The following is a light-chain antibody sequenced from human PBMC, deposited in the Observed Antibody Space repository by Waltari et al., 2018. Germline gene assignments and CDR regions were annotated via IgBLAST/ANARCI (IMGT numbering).Light chain of an antibody. CDR2: EVT. CDR3: TSYTAKTLL. V-gene: IGLV2-14*03. CDR1: TSDVGGYDF. J-gene: IGLJ2*01. Sequence: QSALTQPASVSGSPGQSITISCTGVTSDVGGYDFIPWYQQHPGEAPRLILYEVTIRRSGVANRFAASKSGTTASPTSSGLQAEDEASYYCTSYTAKTLLFGGGTKLTVL.